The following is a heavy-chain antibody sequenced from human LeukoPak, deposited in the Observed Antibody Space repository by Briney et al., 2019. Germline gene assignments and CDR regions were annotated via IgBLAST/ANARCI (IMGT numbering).Heavy chain of an antibody. CDR3: ARATRGYCSSTSCYTSYYYYMDV. CDR1: GGSFSGYY. Sequence: SETLSLTCAVYGGSFSGYYWSWIRQPPGKGLEWIGEINHSGSTNYNPSLKSRVTISVDTSKNQFPLKLSSVTAADTAVYYCARATRGYCSSTSCYTSYYYYMDVWGKGTTVTVSS. V-gene: IGHV4-34*01. CDR2: INHSGST. J-gene: IGHJ6*03. D-gene: IGHD2-2*02.